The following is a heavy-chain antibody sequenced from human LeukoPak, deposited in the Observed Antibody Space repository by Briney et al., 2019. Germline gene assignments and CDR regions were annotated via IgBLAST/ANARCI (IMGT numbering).Heavy chain of an antibody. Sequence: SGGSLRLSCAASGFTFSSYWVHWVRQAPGKGLVWVSRINSDGSSTSYADSVKGRFTISRDNAKNTLYLQMNSLRAEDTAVYYCARGYGSSRGWYWGQGTLVTVSS. CDR2: INSDGSST. V-gene: IGHV3-74*01. CDR3: ARGYGSSRGWY. J-gene: IGHJ4*02. D-gene: IGHD6-6*01. CDR1: GFTFSSYW.